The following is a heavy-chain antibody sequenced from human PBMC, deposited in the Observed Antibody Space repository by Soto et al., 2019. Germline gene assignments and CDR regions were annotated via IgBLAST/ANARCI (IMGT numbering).Heavy chain of an antibody. J-gene: IGHJ5*02. V-gene: IGHV4-59*01. CDR1: GGSTSSYY. CDR2: IYYSGST. D-gene: IGHD2-2*02. Sequence: SETLSLTCTVSGGSTSSYYWSWIRQPPGKGLEWIGYIYYSGSTNYNPSLKSRVTISVDTSKNQFSLKLSSVTAADTAVYYCAREIVVVVPAAIGYWFDPWGQGTLVTVSS. CDR3: AREIVVVVPAAIGYWFDP.